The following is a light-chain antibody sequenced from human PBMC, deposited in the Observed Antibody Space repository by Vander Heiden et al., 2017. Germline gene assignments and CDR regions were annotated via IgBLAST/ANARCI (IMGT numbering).Light chain of an antibody. CDR2: EVS. CDR1: SSDVGGYNL. J-gene: IGLJ2*01. CDR3: CSYAGSSTVV. V-gene: IGLV2-23*02. Sequence: QSALTQTASVPGSPGQSITISCTGTSSDVGGYNLFSWYQQPPGKAPKLVIYEVSKRPSGVSNRFSGSKSGNTASLTISGLQAEDEADYYCCSYAGSSTVVFGGGTKLTVL.